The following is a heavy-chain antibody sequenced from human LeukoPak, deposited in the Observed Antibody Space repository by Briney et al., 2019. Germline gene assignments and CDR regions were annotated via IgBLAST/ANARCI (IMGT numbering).Heavy chain of an antibody. CDR1: GGSISTYY. V-gene: IGHV4-59*01. CDR3: ARGGGYASPIGY. J-gene: IGHJ4*02. CDR2: IYHSGST. Sequence: PSETLSLSCTLSGGSISTYYWSWIRQPPGKGLEWIGYIYHSGSTNYNPSLKSRVTISVDTSKNQFSLKLSSVTAADTAVYYCARGGGYASPIGYWGQGALVTVSS. D-gene: IGHD5-12*01.